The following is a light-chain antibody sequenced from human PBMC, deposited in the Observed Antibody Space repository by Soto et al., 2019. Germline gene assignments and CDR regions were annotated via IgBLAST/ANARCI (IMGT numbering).Light chain of an antibody. CDR2: GAS. V-gene: IGKV3-15*01. CDR1: QSVSSN. CDR3: QQYNNWPPLT. J-gene: IGKJ2*01. Sequence: EIVMTQSPATLSVSPGERATLSCRARQSVSSNLAWYPQKPGQAPRLLIYGASTRATGIPARFSGSGSGTEFTLTISSLQSEDFAVYYCQQYNNWPPLTLGQGTKLEIK.